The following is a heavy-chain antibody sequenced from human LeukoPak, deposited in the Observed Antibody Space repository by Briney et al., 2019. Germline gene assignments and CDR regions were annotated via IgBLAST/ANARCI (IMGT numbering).Heavy chain of an antibody. D-gene: IGHD2-2*01. CDR1: GYTFTGYY. CDR2: INPNSGGT. J-gene: IGHJ6*03. CDR3: ARDMDCSSTSCLEYYYYYYMDV. Sequence: GASVKVSCKASGYTFTGYYMHWVRQAPGQGLEWTGWINPNSGGTNYAQKFQGRVTMTRDTSISTAYMELSRLRSDDTAVYYCARDMDCSSTSCLEYYYYYYMDVWGKGTTVTVSS. V-gene: IGHV1-2*02.